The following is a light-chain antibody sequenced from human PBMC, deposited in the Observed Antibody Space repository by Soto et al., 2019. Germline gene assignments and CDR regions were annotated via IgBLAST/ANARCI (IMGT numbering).Light chain of an antibody. CDR1: QTVSSN. CDR2: GAS. J-gene: IGKJ3*01. Sequence: EIVMTQSPATLSVSPGERATLSCRASQTVSSNLAWYQQKPGQAPRLLIYGASTRAPGIPARFSGSGSGTEFTLTISSLQSEDFAVYYCQQYNDWPPFTIGPGTRVDTK. CDR3: QQYNDWPPFT. V-gene: IGKV3-15*01.